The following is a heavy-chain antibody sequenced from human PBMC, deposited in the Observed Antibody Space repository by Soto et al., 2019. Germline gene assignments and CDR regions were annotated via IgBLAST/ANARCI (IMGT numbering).Heavy chain of an antibody. CDR1: GYTFIKYG. J-gene: IGHJ6*02. D-gene: IGHD3-16*01. CDR2: ISPYNDNT. V-gene: IGHV1-18*01. Sequence: QVKLAQSPAEVKKPGASVKVSCKASGYTFIKYGIAWVRQAPGQGLEWMGWISPYNDNTIYAQKFQGRVTMTADRATRTVYLDLRSLKSNDTAVYYCARGGYYDNVWVKLSHYGLDKWGQGTSVTVSS. CDR3: ARGGYYDNVWVKLSHYGLDK.